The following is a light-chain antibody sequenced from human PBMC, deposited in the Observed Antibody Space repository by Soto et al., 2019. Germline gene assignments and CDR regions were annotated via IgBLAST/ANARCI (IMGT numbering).Light chain of an antibody. V-gene: IGKV1-5*03. CDR2: NAS. CDR3: QHYKSYSEA. J-gene: IGKJ1*01. Sequence: DIKMTQSPSTLSASVGDSVSMTCRASQSVGKWLAWYQQKPGKAPKLLIYNASTLKSGVPSRFSGSGSGTEFTLTISSLQPDDFATYYCQHYKSYSEAFGQGTKVDIK. CDR1: QSVGKW.